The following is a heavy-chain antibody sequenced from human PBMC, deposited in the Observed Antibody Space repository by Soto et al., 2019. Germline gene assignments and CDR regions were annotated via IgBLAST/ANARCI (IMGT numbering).Heavy chain of an antibody. CDR3: ARDSRLSDIDY. D-gene: IGHD2-21*01. CDR1: GGSISSGGYY. J-gene: IGHJ4*02. V-gene: IGHV4-31*03. Sequence: PSETLSLACTVSGGSISSGGYYWSWIRQHPGKGLEWIGYIYYSGSTYYNPSLKSRVTISVDTSKNQFSLKLSSVTAADTAVYYCARDSRLSDIDYWGQGTLVTVSS. CDR2: IYYSGST.